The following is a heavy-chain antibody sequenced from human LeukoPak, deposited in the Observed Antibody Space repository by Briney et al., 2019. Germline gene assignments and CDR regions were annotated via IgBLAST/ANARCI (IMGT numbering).Heavy chain of an antibody. CDR1: GFTFSSYS. D-gene: IGHD6-13*01. V-gene: IGHV3-48*04. CDR2: ISSSSSTI. CDR3: ARVGKQQLVTYFDY. J-gene: IGHJ4*02. Sequence: GGSLRLSCAASGFTFSSYSMNWVRQAPGKGLEWVSYISSSSSTIYYADSVKGRFTISRDNAKNSLYLQMNSLRAEDTAVYYCARVGKQQLVTYFDYWGPGTLVTVSS.